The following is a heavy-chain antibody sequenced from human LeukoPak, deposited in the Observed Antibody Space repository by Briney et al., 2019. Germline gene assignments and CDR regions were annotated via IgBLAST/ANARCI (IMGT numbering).Heavy chain of an antibody. Sequence: GGSLRLSCAASGFTFSSYWMSWVRQVPGKGLEWVANIKQDGSEKYYVDSVKGRFTISRDNAKNSLYLQMNSLRAEDTAVYYCARAYFDSGAPHDYWGQGTLVSVSS. D-gene: IGHD3-22*01. CDR2: IKQDGSEK. V-gene: IGHV3-7*01. J-gene: IGHJ4*02. CDR3: ARAYFDSGAPHDY. CDR1: GFTFSSYW.